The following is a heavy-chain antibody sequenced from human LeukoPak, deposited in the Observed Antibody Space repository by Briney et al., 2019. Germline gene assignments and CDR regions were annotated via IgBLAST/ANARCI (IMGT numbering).Heavy chain of an antibody. Sequence: SETLSLTCTVSGDSISSYYWSWIRQPPGKGLEWIGYIYYSGSTNHNPSLKSRVTISVDTSKNQFSLKLSSVTAADTAVYYCARNSGGLVPRQYYFDYWGQGTLVTVSS. CDR1: GDSISSYY. D-gene: IGHD3-10*01. CDR3: ARNSGGLVPRQYYFDY. CDR2: IYYSGST. V-gene: IGHV4-59*01. J-gene: IGHJ4*02.